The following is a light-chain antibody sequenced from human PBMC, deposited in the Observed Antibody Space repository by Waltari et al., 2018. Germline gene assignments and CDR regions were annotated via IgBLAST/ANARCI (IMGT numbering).Light chain of an antibody. Sequence: IQMTQSPSSLAASVGARVTITCRASQGISSWLDWFQQKPGKAPKVLIYQASSLQSGVPSRFSGSGSGTDFTLTISSLQPEDFATYYCQQYNSAPWTFGQGTKVEIK. CDR1: QGISSW. J-gene: IGKJ1*01. CDR2: QAS. CDR3: QQYNSAPWT. V-gene: IGKV1D-16*01.